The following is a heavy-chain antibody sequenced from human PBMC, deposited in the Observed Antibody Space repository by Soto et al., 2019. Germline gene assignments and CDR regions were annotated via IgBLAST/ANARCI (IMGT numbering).Heavy chain of an antibody. D-gene: IGHD2-2*01. V-gene: IGHV4-39*01. CDR1: GGSISSSSYY. J-gene: IGHJ4*02. Sequence: QLQLQESGPGLVKPSETLSLTCTVSGGSISSSSYYWGWIRQPPGKGLEWIGSIYYSGSTYYNPSLKSXXTXSXXTSKNQFSLKLSSVTAADTAVYYCASGRTPIPFDYWGQGTLVTVSS. CDR2: IYYSGST. CDR3: ASGRTPIPFDY.